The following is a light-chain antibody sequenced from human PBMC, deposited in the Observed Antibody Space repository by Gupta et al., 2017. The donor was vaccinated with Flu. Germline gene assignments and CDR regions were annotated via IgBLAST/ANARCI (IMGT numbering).Light chain of an antibody. CDR1: SSDVGGNNY. CDR3: SSYTSSSIYV. V-gene: IGLV2-14*01. CDR2: DVS. Sequence: QSPLTQPASVSGSPGHSITISSTGTSSDVGGNNYVSWYQQYPGKAPKLMIYDVSNRPSGVSNRFSASKSGNAASLTISGLQAEDEDDYYCSSYTSSSIYVFGSGTKVTVL. J-gene: IGLJ1*01.